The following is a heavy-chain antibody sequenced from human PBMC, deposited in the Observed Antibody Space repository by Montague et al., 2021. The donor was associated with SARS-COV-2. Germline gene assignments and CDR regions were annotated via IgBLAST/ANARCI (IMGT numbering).Heavy chain of an antibody. CDR1: GGSISSSSYY. CDR3: ASPGVYYDSSGLLGFDY. D-gene: IGHD3-22*01. J-gene: IGHJ4*02. Sequence: SETLSLTCTVSGGSISSSSYYWGWIRQPPGKGLEWIGSIYYSGSTYYNPSLKSRVTISVDTSKNQFSLKLSSVTAADTAVYYCASPGVYYDSSGLLGFDYWGQGTQVTVSS. V-gene: IGHV4-39*01. CDR2: IYYSGST.